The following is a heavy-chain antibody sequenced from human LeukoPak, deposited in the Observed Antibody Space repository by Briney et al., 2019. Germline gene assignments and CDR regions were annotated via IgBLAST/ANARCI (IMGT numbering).Heavy chain of an antibody. CDR3: ARLYSGSYFPGLDY. V-gene: IGHV4-59*01. J-gene: IGHJ4*02. D-gene: IGHD1-26*01. CDR2: IYYSGST. Sequence: PSETLSLTCTVPGGSISSYYWSWIRQPPGKGLEWIGYIYYSGSTNYNPSLKSRVTISVDTSKNQFSLKLSSVTAADTAVYYCARLYSGSYFPGLDYWGQGTLVTVSS. CDR1: GGSISSYY.